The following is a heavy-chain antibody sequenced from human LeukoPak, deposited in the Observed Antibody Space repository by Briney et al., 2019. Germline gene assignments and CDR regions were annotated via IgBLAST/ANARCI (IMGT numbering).Heavy chain of an antibody. J-gene: IGHJ5*02. CDR2: ISSSSSYI. CDR1: GFTFSSYS. D-gene: IGHD6-19*01. CDR3: ARDREAVAGTVWFDP. V-gene: IGHV3-21*01. Sequence: GESLRLSCAASGFTFSSYSMNWVRQAPGKGLEWVSSISSSSSYIYYADSVKGRFTISRDNAKNSLYLQMNSLRAEDTAVYYCARDREAVAGTVWFDPWGKGTLVTVSS.